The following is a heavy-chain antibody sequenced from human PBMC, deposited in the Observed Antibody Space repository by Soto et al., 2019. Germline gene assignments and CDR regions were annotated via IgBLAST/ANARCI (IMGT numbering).Heavy chain of an antibody. Sequence: QVQLVQSGAEVKKPGASVKVSCKASGYTFTAYYIQWVRQAPGQVLEFMGWINPKSGCTNYAQNFQGRVTMTRDTSINISYMEVSRLRFDDTAVYYCATLVAAVQTFDSWGQGTLVTVSS. CDR3: ATLVAAVQTFDS. CDR2: INPKSGCT. V-gene: IGHV1-2*02. J-gene: IGHJ4*02. CDR1: GYTFTAYY. D-gene: IGHD6-13*01.